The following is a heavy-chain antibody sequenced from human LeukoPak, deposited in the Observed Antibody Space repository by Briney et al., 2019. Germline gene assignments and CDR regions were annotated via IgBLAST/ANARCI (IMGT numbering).Heavy chain of an antibody. CDR2: IYYSGST. CDR1: GGSIRSSYYY. Sequence: PSETLSLTCTVSGGSIRSSYYYWGWIRQPPGKGLEWIGYIYYSGSTNYNPSLKSRVTISVDTSKNQFSLKLSSVTAADTAVYYCARAMSSPYSSSWYPYYGMDVWGQGTTVTVSS. D-gene: IGHD6-13*01. CDR3: ARAMSSPYSSSWYPYYGMDV. V-gene: IGHV4-61*05. J-gene: IGHJ6*02.